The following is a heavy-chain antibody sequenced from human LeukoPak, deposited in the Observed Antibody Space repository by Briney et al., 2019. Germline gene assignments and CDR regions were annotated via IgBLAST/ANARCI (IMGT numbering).Heavy chain of an antibody. CDR2: ISTSGSTI. D-gene: IGHD5-24*01. CDR1: GFTFSSYE. CDR3: ASSRGRWHDYFDY. J-gene: IGHJ4*02. V-gene: IGHV3-48*03. Sequence: GGSLRLSCAASGFTFSSYEMNWVRQAPGKGLEWVSYISTSGSTIYYADSVKGRFSISRDNAKNSLYLQMNSLSAEETAVYYCASSRGRWHDYFDYWGQGTLVTVSS.